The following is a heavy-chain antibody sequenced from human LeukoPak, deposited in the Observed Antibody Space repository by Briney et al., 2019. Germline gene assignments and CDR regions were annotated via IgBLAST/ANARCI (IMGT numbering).Heavy chain of an antibody. CDR3: TTDPHYDVLTGYYKPEAY. J-gene: IGHJ4*02. CDR1: GFTFSKAW. D-gene: IGHD3-9*01. CDR2: IKSKTDGGTT. Sequence: PGGSLRLSCAVSGFTFSKAWMSWVRQAPGKGLEWAGRIKSKTDGGTTEYGSPVKDRFTISRDDSKNTLYLQMNSLKTEDTAVYYCTTDPHYDVLTGYYKPEAYWGQGTLVTVSP. V-gene: IGHV3-15*01.